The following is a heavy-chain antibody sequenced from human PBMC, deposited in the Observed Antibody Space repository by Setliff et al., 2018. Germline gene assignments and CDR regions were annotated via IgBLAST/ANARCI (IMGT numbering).Heavy chain of an antibody. V-gene: IGHV7-4-1*02. CDR3: AREGEGSTFFPLDAFDI. Sequence: GASVKVSCKASGGTFKNYGISWVRQAPGQGLEWMGGISTNTGNPTYAQGFTGRFVFSLDTSVSTAYLQISSLKAEDTAVYYCAREGEGSTFFPLDAFDIWGQGTMVTVS. CDR2: ISTNTGNP. CDR1: GGTFKNYG. D-gene: IGHD3-16*01. J-gene: IGHJ3*02.